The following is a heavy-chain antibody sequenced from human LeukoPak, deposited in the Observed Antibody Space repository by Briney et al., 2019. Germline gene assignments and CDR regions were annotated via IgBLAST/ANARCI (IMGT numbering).Heavy chain of an antibody. V-gene: IGHV3-11*04. Sequence: GGSLRLSCAASGFTFSDYYMSWIRQAPGKGLEWVSYISSGSTVYYADPVEGRFTISRDNAKNSLYLQMNSLRAEDTAVYYCAKSVRQWLAYFDYWGQGTLVTVSS. CDR2: ISSGSTV. J-gene: IGHJ4*02. D-gene: IGHD6-19*01. CDR3: AKSVRQWLAYFDY. CDR1: GFTFSDYY.